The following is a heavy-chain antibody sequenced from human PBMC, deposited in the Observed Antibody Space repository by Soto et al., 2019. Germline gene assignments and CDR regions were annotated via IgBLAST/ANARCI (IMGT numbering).Heavy chain of an antibody. Sequence: GGSLRLSCAASGFPFTIYWMNWVRQTLGKGLMWASRISPDGSDVGYADSVEGRSTVSRDNAKNTLYLQMHSLRAEDTAMYYCACWGHMVPVAPSEFDRWGQGTLVTVSS. CDR2: ISPDGSDV. CDR1: GFPFTIYW. CDR3: ACWGHMVPVAPSEFDR. J-gene: IGHJ5*02. D-gene: IGHD3-16*01. V-gene: IGHV3-74*01.